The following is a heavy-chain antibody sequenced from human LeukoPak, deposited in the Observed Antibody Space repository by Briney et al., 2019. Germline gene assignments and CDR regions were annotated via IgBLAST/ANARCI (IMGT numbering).Heavy chain of an antibody. Sequence: GGSLRLSCAASGFTFSSYSMNWVRQAPGKGLEWVSYISSSSSTIYYADSVKGRFTISRDNVKNSLYLQMNSLRAEDTAVYYCARDLAAGTFDYWGQGTLVTVSS. CDR1: GFTFSSYS. D-gene: IGHD6-13*01. J-gene: IGHJ4*02. V-gene: IGHV3-48*01. CDR2: ISSSSSTI. CDR3: ARDLAAGTFDY.